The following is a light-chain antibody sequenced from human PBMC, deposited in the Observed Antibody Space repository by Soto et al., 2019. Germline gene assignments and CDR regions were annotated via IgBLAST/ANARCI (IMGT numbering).Light chain of an antibody. V-gene: IGKV3-20*01. CDR1: QRFSSRY. J-gene: IGKJ1*01. Sequence: RIIQRFSSRYLAWYQQKPGQAPRLFMYGASTRATGIPDRFSCSGSGTAFNLSIRCLHPYDFAVHNCQPHGGAAGTLAQGTKVDIK. CDR2: GAS. CDR3: QPHGGAAGT.